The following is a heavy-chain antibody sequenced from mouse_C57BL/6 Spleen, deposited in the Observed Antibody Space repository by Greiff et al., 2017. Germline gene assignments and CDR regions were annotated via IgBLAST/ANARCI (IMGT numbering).Heavy chain of an antibody. J-gene: IGHJ1*03. D-gene: IGHD1-1*01. CDR3: ARRGFYGSDWYFDV. V-gene: IGHV1-55*01. CDR2: IYPGSGST. CDR1: GYTFTSYW. Sequence: QVQLQQSGAELVKPGASVKMSCKASGYTFTSYWITWVKPRPGQGLEWIGDIYPGSGSTNYNEKFKSKATLTVDTSSSTAYMQLSSLTSEDSAVYYCARRGFYGSDWYFDVWGTGTTVTVSS.